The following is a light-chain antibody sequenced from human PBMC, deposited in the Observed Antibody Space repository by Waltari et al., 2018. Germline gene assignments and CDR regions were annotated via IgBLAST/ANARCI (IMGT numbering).Light chain of an antibody. J-gene: IGKJ4*01. CDR2: GAS. V-gene: IGKV3-20*01. Sequence: IVLTQSPGTLSLSPGERATPSCRASQSVSSSHIVWYQQKPGQAPRLLIYGASTRATGIPDRFSGSGSGTDFTLTISRLEPEDFEVYYCQHYDNSHPLTFGGGTKVEI. CDR1: QSVSSSH. CDR3: QHYDNSHPLT.